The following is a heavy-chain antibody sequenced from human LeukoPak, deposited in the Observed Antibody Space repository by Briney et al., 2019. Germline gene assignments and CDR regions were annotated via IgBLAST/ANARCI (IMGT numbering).Heavy chain of an antibody. CDR2: ISSSGGST. Sequence: GGTLRLSCTASGFIFSSYGMSWVRQAPGKGLEWVSAISSSGGSTYYADSVKGRLTISRDNSKNTLYLQMNSLRAEDTAVYYCAKGAWYNWNHYFDYWGQGTLGTVSS. CDR3: AKGAWYNWNHYFDY. V-gene: IGHV3-23*01. CDR1: GFIFSSYG. J-gene: IGHJ4*02. D-gene: IGHD1-20*01.